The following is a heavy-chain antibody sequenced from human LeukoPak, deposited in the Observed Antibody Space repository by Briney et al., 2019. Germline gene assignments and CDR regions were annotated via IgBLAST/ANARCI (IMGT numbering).Heavy chain of an antibody. V-gene: IGHV3-21*04. J-gene: IGHJ6*03. CDR1: GFTFSSYS. CDR2: ISSSSSYI. CDR3: AKGAVGATYRYYYYMDV. D-gene: IGHD1-26*01. Sequence: PGGSLRLSCAASGFTFSSYSMNWVRQAPGKGLEWVSSISSSSSYIYYADSVKGRLTISRDNAMDSLYLQMNSLRAEGMALYYCAKGAVGATYRYYYYMDVWGKGTTVTVSS.